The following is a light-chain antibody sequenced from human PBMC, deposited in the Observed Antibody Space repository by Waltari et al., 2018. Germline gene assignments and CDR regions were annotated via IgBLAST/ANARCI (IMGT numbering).Light chain of an antibody. V-gene: IGKV1-5*01. CDR3: QQVNSFPAT. Sequence: DIQMTQSPSTLSASVGDRVTVTCRASQNINKWLAWYQQKPGKAPNLLIYDASTLQSGVPSRFSGSGFGTEFTLAISSLQPEDFATYYCQQVNSFPATFGGGTTVEIK. CDR2: DAS. J-gene: IGKJ4*01. CDR1: QNINKW.